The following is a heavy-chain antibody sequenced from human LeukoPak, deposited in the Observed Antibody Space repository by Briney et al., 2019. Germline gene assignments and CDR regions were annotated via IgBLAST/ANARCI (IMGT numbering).Heavy chain of an antibody. J-gene: IGHJ3*02. V-gene: IGHV4-34*01. D-gene: IGHD6-19*01. CDR1: GGSFSGYY. Sequence: SETLSLTCAVYGGSFSGYYWSWLRQPPGKGLEWIGEINHSGSTNYNPSLKSRVTISVDTSKNQFSLKLSSVTTEDTAVYYCPRCSSPHISVAGKSAFDIWGQGTMVTVSS. CDR2: INHSGST. CDR3: PRCSSPHISVAGKSAFDI.